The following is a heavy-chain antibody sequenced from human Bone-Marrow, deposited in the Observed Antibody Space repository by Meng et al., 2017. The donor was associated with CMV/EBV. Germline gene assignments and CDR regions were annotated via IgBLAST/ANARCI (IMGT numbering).Heavy chain of an antibody. CDR2: ISSSSSYI. D-gene: IGHD3-10*01. CDR1: GFTFSSYS. CDR3: VRGRGFGELLGY. Sequence: GESLKISCAASGFTFSSYSMNWVRQAPGKGLEWVSSISSSSSYIYYADSVKGRFTISRDNAKNSLYLQMNSLRAEDTAVYYCVRGRGFGELLGYWGQGTLVTVSS. J-gene: IGHJ4*02. V-gene: IGHV3-21*04.